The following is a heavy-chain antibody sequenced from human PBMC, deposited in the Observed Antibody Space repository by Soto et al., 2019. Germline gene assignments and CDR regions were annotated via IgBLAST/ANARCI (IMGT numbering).Heavy chain of an antibody. V-gene: IGHV1-69*12. CDR2: ISPMFGTT. J-gene: IGHJ3*02. Sequence: QVQLVQSGAEVKKPGSSVKVSCKGSGDTFSKYSINWVRQAPGQGLEWMGGISPMFGTTNYAQKLQGRVKITAADSTGAAYMELTSLTSDDTAVYYCTTNSQYRVDAFDIWGQGTAVTVSS. CDR1: GDTFSKYS. D-gene: IGHD5-12*01. CDR3: TTNSQYRVDAFDI.